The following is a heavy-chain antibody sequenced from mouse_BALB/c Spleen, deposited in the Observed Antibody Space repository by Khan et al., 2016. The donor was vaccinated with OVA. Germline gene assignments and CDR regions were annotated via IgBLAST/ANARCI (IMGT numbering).Heavy chain of an antibody. V-gene: IGHV5-17*02. J-gene: IGHJ2*01. CDR1: GFTFNSYG. CDR3: ATSYFYGYYFDY. D-gene: IGHD1-1*01. CDR2: ISGDSNTI. Sequence: LVESGGGLVQPGGSRKLSCAASGFTFNSYGMHWVRQAPEKGLEWVAYISGDSNTIYYADTVKGRFTISRDNPKNTLFLQMTSLMSEDTAMXYCATSYFYGYYFDYWGPGTTLTVS.